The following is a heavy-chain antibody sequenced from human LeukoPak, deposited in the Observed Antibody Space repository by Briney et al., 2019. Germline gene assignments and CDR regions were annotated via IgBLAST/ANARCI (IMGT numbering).Heavy chain of an antibody. J-gene: IGHJ4*02. CDR2: IKRKTEGGTT. CDR3: TTGNFGPY. CDR1: GFTFSTYS. V-gene: IGHV3-15*07. Sequence: PGGSLRLSCAASGFTFSTYSMNWVRQAPGKGLEWVGRIKRKTEGGTTDYGAPVKGRFTISRDDSKNTLYLQMNSLKTEDTAFYYCTTGNFGPYWGQGTLVTVSS. D-gene: IGHD3-10*01.